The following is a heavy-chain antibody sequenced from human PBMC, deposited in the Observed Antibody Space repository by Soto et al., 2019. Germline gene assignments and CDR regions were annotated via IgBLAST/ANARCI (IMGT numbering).Heavy chain of an antibody. D-gene: IGHD3-16*01. CDR1: GYTFTSYG. CDR3: AMVDVYVTPSPQDV. J-gene: IGHJ6*02. CDR2: INTYNGNT. V-gene: IGHV1-18*01. Sequence: QVQLVQSGAEVKNPGASVKVSCKTFGYTFTSYGIGWARQAPGQGLEWMGWINTYNGNTNYAHNLQGRVTLTTDTSTSPAYMELRSLRSNDTAIYYCAMVDVYVTPSPQDVWGQGTTVTVSS.